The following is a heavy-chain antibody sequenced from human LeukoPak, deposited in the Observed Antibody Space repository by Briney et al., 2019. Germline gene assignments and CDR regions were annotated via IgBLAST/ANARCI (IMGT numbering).Heavy chain of an antibody. J-gene: IGHJ6*03. CDR3: ARDGTNFYDFWSGYYYYYYMDV. V-gene: IGHV1-2*02. Sequence: GASVKVSCKASGGTFMRHSISWVRQAPGQGLEWMGWINPNSGGTNYAQKFQGRVTMTRDTSISTAYMELSRLRSDDTAVYYCARDGTNFYDFWSGYYYYYYMDVWGKGTTVTVSS. D-gene: IGHD3-3*01. CDR2: INPNSGGT. CDR1: GGTFMRHS.